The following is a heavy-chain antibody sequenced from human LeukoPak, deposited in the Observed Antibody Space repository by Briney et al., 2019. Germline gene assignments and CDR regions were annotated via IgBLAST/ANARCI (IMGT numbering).Heavy chain of an antibody. Sequence: GGSLRLSCAASGFSFSSYWMHWVRHAPGGGLVWVSRINEGGSTINYADSVKGRFTISRDNAKNTLSLQMNSLRAEDTAVYYCARGEVGGDYSKFDYWGQGTLVTVSS. CDR1: GFSFSSYW. CDR2: INEGGSTI. D-gene: IGHD2-21*02. CDR3: ARGEVGGDYSKFDY. J-gene: IGHJ4*02. V-gene: IGHV3-74*01.